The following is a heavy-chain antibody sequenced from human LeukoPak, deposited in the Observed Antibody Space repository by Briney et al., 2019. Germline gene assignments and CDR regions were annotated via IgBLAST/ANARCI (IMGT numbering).Heavy chain of an antibody. Sequence: GGSLRLSCAASGFTFSSYAMSWVRQAPGRGLEWVSAISGSGGSTYYADSVKGRFTISRDNSKNTLYLQMNSLRAEDMAVYYCAKLVALFVFDYWGQGTLVTVSS. CDR2: ISGSGGST. V-gene: IGHV3-23*01. J-gene: IGHJ4*02. D-gene: IGHD2-8*02. CDR3: AKLVALFVFDY. CDR1: GFTFSSYA.